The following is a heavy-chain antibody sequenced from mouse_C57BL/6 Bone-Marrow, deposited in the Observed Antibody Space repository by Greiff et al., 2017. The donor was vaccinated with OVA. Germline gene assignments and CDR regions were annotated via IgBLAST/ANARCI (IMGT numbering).Heavy chain of an antibody. CDR3: APYDSYFDY. Sequence: EVQLQQSVAELVRPGASVKLSCTASGFNIKNTYMHGVKQRPEQGLEWIGRIDPANGNTKYAPKFQGKATITADTSSNTAYLQLSSLTSEDTAIYYCAPYDSYFDYWGQGTTLTVSS. CDR2: IDPANGNT. CDR1: GFNIKNTY. V-gene: IGHV14-3*01. J-gene: IGHJ2*01. D-gene: IGHD2-4*01.